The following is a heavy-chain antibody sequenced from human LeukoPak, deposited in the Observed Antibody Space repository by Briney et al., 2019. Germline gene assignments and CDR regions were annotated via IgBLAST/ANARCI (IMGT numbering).Heavy chain of an antibody. CDR2: INPNSGGT. D-gene: IGHD3-10*01. V-gene: IGHV1-2*02. CDR1: GYTFTGYY. CDR3: ARVLYYYGSGSESHFPY. Sequence: ASVKVSCKAAGYTFTGYYMHWVRQAPGQGLEWMGWINPNSGGTNYAQKFQGRVTMTRDTSISTAYMELSRLRSDDTAVYYCARVLYYYGSGSESHFPYCGQGTLVTVSS. J-gene: IGHJ4*02.